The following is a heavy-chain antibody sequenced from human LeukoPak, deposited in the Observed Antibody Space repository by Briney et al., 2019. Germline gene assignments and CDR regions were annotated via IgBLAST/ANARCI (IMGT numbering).Heavy chain of an antibody. Sequence: GGSLRLSCAASGFTFSDYYMSWVRQAPGKGLEWVSAISGSGGSTYYADSVKGRFTISRDNSKNTLYLQMNSLRAEDTAVYYCAKAGITMIVVALYYFDYWGQGTLVTVSS. CDR1: GFTFSDYY. CDR2: ISGSGGST. V-gene: IGHV3-23*01. CDR3: AKAGITMIVVALYYFDY. D-gene: IGHD3-22*01. J-gene: IGHJ4*02.